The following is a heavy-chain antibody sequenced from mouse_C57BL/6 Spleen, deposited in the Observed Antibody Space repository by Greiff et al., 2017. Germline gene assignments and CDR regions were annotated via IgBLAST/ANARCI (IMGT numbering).Heavy chain of an antibody. CDR3: AREGVTTKGFDY. J-gene: IGHJ2*01. V-gene: IGHV1-19*01. CDR1: GYTFTDYY. CDR2: INPYNGGT. Sequence: EVQLQQSGPVLVKPGASVKMSCKASGYTFTDYYMNWVKQSHGKSLEWIGVINPYNGGTSYNQKFKGKATLTVDKSSSTAYMELNSLTSEDSAVYYCAREGVTTKGFDYWGQGTTLTVSS. D-gene: IGHD2-2*01.